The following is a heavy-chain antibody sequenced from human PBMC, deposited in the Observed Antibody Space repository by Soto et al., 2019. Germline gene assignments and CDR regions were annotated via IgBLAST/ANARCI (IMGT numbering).Heavy chain of an antibody. CDR3: AREPRVLSY. CDR1: GFTYRDYW. V-gene: IGHV3-7*01. CDR2: MNPDGSQT. D-gene: IGHD3-10*01. Sequence: LRLSCVASGFTYRDYWMAWVRQVPGRGLEWVAYMNPDGSQTFYVDSVKGRFTISRDNAKNSLYLQITSLRVEDTAVYYCAREPRVLSYWGQGTLVTVSS. J-gene: IGHJ1*01.